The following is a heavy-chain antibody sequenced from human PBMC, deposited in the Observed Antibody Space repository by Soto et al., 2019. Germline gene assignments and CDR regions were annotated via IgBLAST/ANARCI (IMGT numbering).Heavy chain of an antibody. J-gene: IGHJ6*02. CDR3: ARDLRTLYGMDD. CDR1: GFTVSSNY. V-gene: IGHV3-53*01. CDR2: IYSGDTT. Sequence: EVQLVESGGGLIQPGGSLRLSCAASGFTVSSNYMSWVRQAPGKGLEWVSVIYSGDTTYYADSVKGRFSISRDHSKNTLYLQMNSLRAEDTAVYYCARDLRTLYGMDDWGQGTKVTVSS.